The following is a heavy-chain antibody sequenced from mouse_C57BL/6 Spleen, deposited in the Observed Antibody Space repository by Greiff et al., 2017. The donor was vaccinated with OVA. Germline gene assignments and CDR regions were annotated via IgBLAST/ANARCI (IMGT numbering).Heavy chain of an antibody. J-gene: IGHJ4*01. V-gene: IGHV5-17*01. CDR1: GFTFSDYG. Sequence: EVHLVESGGGLVKPGGSLKLSCAASGFTFSDYGMHWVRQAPEKGLEWVAYISSGSSTIYYADTVKGRFTISRDNAKNTLFLQMTSLRSEDTAMYYCASYDGPYYAMDDWGQGTSVTVSS. CDR3: ASYDGPYYAMDD. D-gene: IGHD2-3*01. CDR2: ISSGSSTI.